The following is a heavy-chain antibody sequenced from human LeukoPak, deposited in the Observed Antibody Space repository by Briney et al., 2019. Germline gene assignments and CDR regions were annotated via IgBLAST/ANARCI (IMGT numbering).Heavy chain of an antibody. D-gene: IGHD3-16*01. CDR2: ISSSGSTI. J-gene: IGHJ3*02. Sequence: GGSLTLSCAASGFTFSDYYMSWIRQAPGTGLERVSYISSSGSTIYYADSVKGRFTISRDNAKNSLYLQMNSLRAGDTGVYYCAREDYWGAFDIWGQGTMVTVSS. V-gene: IGHV3-11*01. CDR3: AREDYWGAFDI. CDR1: GFTFSDYY.